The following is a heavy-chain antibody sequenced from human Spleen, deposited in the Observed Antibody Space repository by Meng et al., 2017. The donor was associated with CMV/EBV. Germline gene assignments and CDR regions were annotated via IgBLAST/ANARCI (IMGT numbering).Heavy chain of an antibody. CDR3: ARDNNWGPDY. CDR1: GYTFTTYY. Sequence: ASVKVSCKASGYTFTTYYIHWVRQAPGQGLEWMGLINPSAGTANYAQKFQGRATITTDTSTSTVHMELISLRSDDTAVYYCARDNNWGPDYWGQGTLVTVSS. V-gene: IGHV1-46*01. D-gene: IGHD7-27*01. CDR2: INPSAGTA. J-gene: IGHJ4*02.